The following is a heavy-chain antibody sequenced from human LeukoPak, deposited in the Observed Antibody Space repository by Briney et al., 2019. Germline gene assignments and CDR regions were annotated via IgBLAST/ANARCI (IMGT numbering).Heavy chain of an antibody. V-gene: IGHV3-23*01. CDR3: AKDISGYYRPFDY. J-gene: IGHJ4*02. D-gene: IGHD3-22*01. CDR1: GFSFSGYA. CDR2: ISGSGSHT. Sequence: GGSLRLSCAASGFSFSGYAMSWVRQAPGKGLEWVSSISGSGSHTYHADSVKGRFTISRDDSKNALYLQMNSLRAEDTAVYYCAKDISGYYRPFDYWGQGTLVTVSS.